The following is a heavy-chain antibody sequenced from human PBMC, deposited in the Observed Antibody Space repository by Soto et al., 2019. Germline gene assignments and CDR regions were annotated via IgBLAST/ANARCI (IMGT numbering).Heavy chain of an antibody. CDR3: AKSLGFGVVMGWFAA. Sequence: SETLSLTCTVSGGSISSSSYYWGWIRQPPGKGLEWIGSIYYSGSTYYNPSLKSRVTISVDTSKNQFSLKLSSVTAADTAVYYCAKSLGFGVVMGWFAAWGKRTRGTVS. J-gene: IGHJ5*02. CDR1: GGSISSSSYY. CDR2: IYYSGST. D-gene: IGHD3-3*01. V-gene: IGHV4-39*01.